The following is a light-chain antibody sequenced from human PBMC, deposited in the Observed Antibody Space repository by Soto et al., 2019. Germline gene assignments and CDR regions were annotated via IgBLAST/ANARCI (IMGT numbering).Light chain of an antibody. V-gene: IGKV1-39*01. J-gene: IGKJ1*01. Sequence: DIQMTQSPSSLSASVGDRVTITCRASQNIGSSSNWYQQKPGKAPKALIYGASSLRSGVPSRFSGSGSETDFTLTISSLQPDDFANYYCQQSSTATRTFGQGTKVEIK. CDR3: QQSSTATRT. CDR2: GAS. CDR1: QNIGSS.